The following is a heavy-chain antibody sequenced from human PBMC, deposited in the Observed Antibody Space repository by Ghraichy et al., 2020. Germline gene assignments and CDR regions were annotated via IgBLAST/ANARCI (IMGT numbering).Heavy chain of an antibody. CDR2: IYTSGST. J-gene: IGHJ4*02. V-gene: IGHV4-4*09. CDR1: GGSISSYY. Sequence: SETLSLTCTVSGGSISSYYWSWIRQPPGKGLEWIGYIYTSGSTNYNPSLKSRVTISVDTSKNQFSLKLSSVTAADTAVYYCAAGGSGTVTTFDYWGQGTLVTVSS. D-gene: IGHD4-11*01. CDR3: AAGGSGTVTTFDY.